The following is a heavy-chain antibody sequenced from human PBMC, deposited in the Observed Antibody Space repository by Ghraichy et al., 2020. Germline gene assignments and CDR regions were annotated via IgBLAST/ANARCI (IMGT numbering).Heavy chain of an antibody. CDR3: ASDGAPTWGDYGMDV. CDR2: IYSGGST. V-gene: IGHV3-53*01. Sequence: GGSLRLSCAASGFTVSSNYMSWVRQAPGKGLEWVSVIYSGGSTYYADSVKGRFTISRDNSKNTLYLQMNSLRAEDTAVYYCASDGAPTWGDYGMDVWGQGTTVTVSS. D-gene: IGHD3-16*01. J-gene: IGHJ6*02. CDR1: GFTVSSNY.